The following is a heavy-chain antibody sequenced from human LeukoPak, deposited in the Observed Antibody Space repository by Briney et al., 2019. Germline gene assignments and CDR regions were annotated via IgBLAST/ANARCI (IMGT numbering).Heavy chain of an antibody. CDR3: ARDRAPPTSWYFDL. J-gene: IGHJ2*01. CDR2: ISSSSNTI. V-gene: IGHV3-48*01. CDR1: GFTFSSYS. D-gene: IGHD3-10*01. Sequence: GGSLRLSCAASGFTFSSYSMNWVRQAPGKGLEWVSYISSSSNTIYYADFVKGRFTISRDNSRNTLYLQMNTLRVEDSAVYYCARDRAPPTSWYFDLWGRGTLVTVSS.